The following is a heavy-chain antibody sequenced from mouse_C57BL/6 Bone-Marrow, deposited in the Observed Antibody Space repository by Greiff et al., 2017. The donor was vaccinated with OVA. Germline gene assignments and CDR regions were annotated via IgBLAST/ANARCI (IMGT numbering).Heavy chain of an antibody. V-gene: IGHV3-6*01. Sequence: EVKLQESGPGLVKPSQSLSLTCSVTGYSITSGYYWNWIRQFPGNKLEWMGYISYDGSNNYNPSLKNRIAITSDTSKNQFFLKLNSVTTEDTATYYCAREVYYYGKDYWGRGTALTVTS. CDR1: GYSITSGYY. CDR2: ISYDGSN. CDR3: AREVYYYGKDY. J-gene: IGHJ2*01. D-gene: IGHD1-1*01.